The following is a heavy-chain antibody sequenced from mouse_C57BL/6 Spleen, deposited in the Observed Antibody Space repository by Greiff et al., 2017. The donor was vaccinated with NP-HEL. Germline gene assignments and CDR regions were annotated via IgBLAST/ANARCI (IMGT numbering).Heavy chain of an antibody. CDR3: ARPGYSKGYAMDY. CDR1: GFTFSDYG. J-gene: IGHJ4*01. Sequence: EVKLVESGGGLVKPGGSLKLSCAASGFTFSDYGMHWVRQAPEKGLEWVAYISSGSSTIYYADTVKGRFTISRDNAKNTLFLQMTSLRSEDTAMYYCARPGYSKGYAMDYWGQGTSVTVSS. V-gene: IGHV5-17*01. D-gene: IGHD2-5*01. CDR2: ISSGSSTI.